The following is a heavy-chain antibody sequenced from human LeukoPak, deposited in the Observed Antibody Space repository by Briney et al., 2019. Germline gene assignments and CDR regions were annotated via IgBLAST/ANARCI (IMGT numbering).Heavy chain of an antibody. CDR2: INHSGST. CDR3: ARGRTITMVRGAIFDP. CDR1: GGSFSGYY. J-gene: IGHJ5*02. V-gene: IGHV4-34*01. Sequence: SETLSLTCAVYGGSFSGYYWSWIRQPPGKGLEWIGEINHSGSTNYNPSLKSRVTISVDTSKNQFSLKLSSVTAADTAVYYCARGRTITMVRGAIFDPWGQGTLVTVSS. D-gene: IGHD3-10*01.